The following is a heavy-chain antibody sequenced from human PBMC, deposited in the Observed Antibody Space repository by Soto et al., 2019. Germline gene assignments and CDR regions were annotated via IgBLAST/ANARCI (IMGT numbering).Heavy chain of an antibody. Sequence: VASVKVSCKASGGTFSSYAISWVRQAPGQGLEWMGGIIPIFGTANYAQKFQGRVTITADESTSTAYMELSSLRSEDTAVYYCARDSTWGGATVAFDIWGQGTMVTVSS. D-gene: IGHD1-26*01. CDR1: GGTFSSYA. CDR2: IIPIFGTA. V-gene: IGHV1-69*13. J-gene: IGHJ3*02. CDR3: ARDSTWGGATVAFDI.